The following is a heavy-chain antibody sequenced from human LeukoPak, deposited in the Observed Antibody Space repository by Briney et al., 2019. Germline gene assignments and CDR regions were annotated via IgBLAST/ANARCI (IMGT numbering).Heavy chain of an antibody. V-gene: IGHV3-53*01. D-gene: IGHD3-10*01. CDR1: GFTVSSNY. CDR3: ARGRPDGGGDAFDI. CDR2: IYSGGST. J-gene: IGHJ3*02. Sequence: GGSLRLSCAASGFTVSSNYMSWVRQAPGKGLERVSVIYSGGSTYYADSVKGRFTISRDNSKNTLYLQMNSLRAEDTAVYYCARGRPDGGGDAFDIWGQGTMVTVSS.